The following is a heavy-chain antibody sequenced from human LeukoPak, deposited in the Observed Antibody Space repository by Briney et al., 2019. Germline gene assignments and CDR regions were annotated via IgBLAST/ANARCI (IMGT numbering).Heavy chain of an antibody. J-gene: IGHJ4*02. Sequence: GESLKISCKGSGYSFTSYWIGWVRQMPGKGLEWMGIIYPGDSDTRYSPSFQGQVTISADKSISTAYLQWSSLKASDTAMYYCARHEDMGVGPTDPFDYWGQGTLVTVSS. V-gene: IGHV5-51*01. CDR2: IYPGDSDT. CDR3: ARHEDMGVGPTDPFDY. D-gene: IGHD2-15*01. CDR1: GYSFTSYW.